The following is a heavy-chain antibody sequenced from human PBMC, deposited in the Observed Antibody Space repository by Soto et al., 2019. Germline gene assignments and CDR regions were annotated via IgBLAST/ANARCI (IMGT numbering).Heavy chain of an antibody. J-gene: IGHJ6*02. V-gene: IGHV3-23*01. CDR1: GFTFSSYA. D-gene: IGHD1-26*01. Sequence: EVQLLESGGGLVQPGGSLRLSCAASGFTFSSYAMSWVRQAPGKGLEWVSTISGSGGNAYYADSVKGRFSISRDNSNNTLSLQMNSVRADDTAVYYCAKDGASGSYPPYYYFGMDVWGQGTTVTVSS. CDR3: AKDGASGSYPPYYYFGMDV. CDR2: ISGSGGNA.